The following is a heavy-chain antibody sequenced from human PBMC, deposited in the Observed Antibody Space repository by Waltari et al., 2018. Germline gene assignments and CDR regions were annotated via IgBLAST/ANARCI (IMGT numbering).Heavy chain of an antibody. CDR1: GFTLSNYG. CDR2: IWHDGSKK. V-gene: IGHV3-33*01. J-gene: IGHJ6*03. CDR3: ARVFDTYYMDV. D-gene: IGHD3-9*01. Sequence: QVQLVESGGGVVQPGTSLRLSCAAPGFTLSNYGMHWVRQAPGKALEWVAVIWHDGSKKYYADSVTGRFTISGDNSKNTLYLQMNSLRAEDTAVYYCARVFDTYYMDVWGKGTTVTVSS.